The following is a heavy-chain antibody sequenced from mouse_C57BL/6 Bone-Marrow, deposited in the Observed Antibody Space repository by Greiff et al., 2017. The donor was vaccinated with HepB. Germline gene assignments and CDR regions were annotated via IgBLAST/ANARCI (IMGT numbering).Heavy chain of an antibody. D-gene: IGHD2-5*01. CDR2: IYPGSGST. J-gene: IGHJ1*03. CDR3: APAYYSNYWYFDV. CDR1: GYTFTSYW. V-gene: IGHV1-55*01. Sequence: QVQLKQPGAELVKPGASVKMSCKASGYTFTSYWITWVKQRPGQGLEWIGDIYPGSGSTNYNEKFKSKATLTVDTSSSTAYMQLRSLTSEDSAVYYCAPAYYSNYWYFDVWGTGTTVTVSS.